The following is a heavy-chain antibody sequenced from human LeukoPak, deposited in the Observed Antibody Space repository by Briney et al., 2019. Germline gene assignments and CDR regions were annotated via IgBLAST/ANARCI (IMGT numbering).Heavy chain of an antibody. D-gene: IGHD5-18*01. CDR1: GGSISSGGYY. CDR2: IYYSGST. Sequence: SETLSLTCTVSGGSISSGGYYWSWFRQHPGKGLEWIGYIYYSGSTYYNPSLKSRVTISVDTSKNQFSLKLSSVTAADTAVYYCARDGRADTAMVTAVWGQGTLVTVSS. CDR3: ARDGRADTAMVTAV. V-gene: IGHV4-31*03. J-gene: IGHJ4*02.